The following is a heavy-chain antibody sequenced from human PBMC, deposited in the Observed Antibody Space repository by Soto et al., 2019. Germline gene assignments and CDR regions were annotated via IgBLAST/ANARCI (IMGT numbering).Heavy chain of an antibody. D-gene: IGHD6-6*01. CDR1: GYSISSGYY. Sequence: SETLSLTCAVSGYSISSGYYWCWIRQPPGKGLEWIGSIYHSGSTYYNPSLKSRVTISVDTSKNQFTLKLSSVTAADTAVYYCARDTLGAARIYNWFDPWGQGTLVTVSS. CDR2: IYHSGST. V-gene: IGHV4-38-2*02. CDR3: ARDTLGAARIYNWFDP. J-gene: IGHJ5*02.